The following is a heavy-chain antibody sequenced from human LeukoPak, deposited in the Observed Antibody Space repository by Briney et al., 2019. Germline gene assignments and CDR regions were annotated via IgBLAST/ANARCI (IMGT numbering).Heavy chain of an antibody. CDR3: VRGNYDNRGYSNAFDI. D-gene: IGHD3-22*01. V-gene: IGHV4-59*01. CDR2: IFDNGNT. J-gene: IGHJ3*02. CDR1: GGSTSGYY. Sequence: SETLSLTCTVSGGSTSGYYWSWLRQSAGKRLEWIGHIFDNGNTNSNPSLKSRVTISADTSKNQFSLKLTSVTAADTAVYYCVRGNYDNRGYSNAFDIWGQGAMVTVSS.